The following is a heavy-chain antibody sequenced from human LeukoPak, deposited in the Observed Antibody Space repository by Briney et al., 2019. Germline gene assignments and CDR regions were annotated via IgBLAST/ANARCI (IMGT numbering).Heavy chain of an antibody. D-gene: IGHD5-18*01. J-gene: IGHJ4*02. V-gene: IGHV3-74*01. CDR2: IKGDGSST. Sequence: GRSLRLSCAAPGFTFSSYWMHWVRHTPGKGLVWVSRIKGDGSSTSYADSVKGRFTISRDNAKNTLYLQMNSLRAEDTAVYYCARDGYSFGHDFDYWGQGTLVTVSS. CDR3: ARDGYSFGHDFDY. CDR1: GFTFSSYW.